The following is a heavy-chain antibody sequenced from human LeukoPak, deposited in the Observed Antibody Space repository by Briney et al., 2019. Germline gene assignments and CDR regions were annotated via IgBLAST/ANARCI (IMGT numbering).Heavy chain of an antibody. CDR1: GYTFTSYY. CDR2: INPSAGST. Sequence: ASVKVSCKASGYTFTSYYMHWVRQAPGQGLEWMGIINPSAGSTTYAQNFQGRVTMTRDTSTNTVYMELNSLRSDDTAVYYCARQRDSNWFDPWGQGTLVTVSS. V-gene: IGHV1-46*01. CDR3: ARQRDSNWFDP. D-gene: IGHD4-11*01. J-gene: IGHJ5*02.